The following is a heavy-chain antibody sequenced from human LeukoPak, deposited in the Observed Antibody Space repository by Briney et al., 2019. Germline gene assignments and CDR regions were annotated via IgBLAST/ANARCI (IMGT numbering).Heavy chain of an antibody. V-gene: IGHV1-69*13. CDR1: GYTFTSYA. J-gene: IGHJ4*02. CDR3: ARGVLRFLEWLLPLDY. CDR2: IIPIFGTA. D-gene: IGHD3-3*01. Sequence: GASVKVSCKASGYTFTSYAISWVRQAPGQGLEWMGGIIPIFGTANYAQKFQGRVTITADESTSTAYMELSSLRSEDTAVYYCARGVLRFLEWLLPLDYWGQGTLVTVSS.